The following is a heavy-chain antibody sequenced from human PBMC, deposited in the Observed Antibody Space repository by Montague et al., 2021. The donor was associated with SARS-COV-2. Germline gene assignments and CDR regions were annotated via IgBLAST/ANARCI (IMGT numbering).Heavy chain of an antibody. V-gene: IGHV3-30*18. D-gene: IGHD4-17*01. CDR2: ISSDGTYR. Sequence: SLRLSCAASGYSLSSYGISWVRQAPGKGLEWVSIISSDGTYRYYSYSVXGRFTISRDNSKNTLYLQMGSLRPEDTAVYYCAKISVTTGDAFDFWGQGTMVTVSS. CDR3: AKISVTTGDAFDF. J-gene: IGHJ3*01. CDR1: GYSLSSYG.